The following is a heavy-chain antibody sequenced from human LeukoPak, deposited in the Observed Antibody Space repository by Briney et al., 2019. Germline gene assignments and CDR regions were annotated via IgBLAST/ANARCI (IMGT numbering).Heavy chain of an antibody. V-gene: IGHV3-23*01. J-gene: IGHJ4*02. Sequence: GGSLRLSCAASGFTFTSYVMSWVRQAPGKGLEWVSTISGSGGSTYYVDSVKGRFTISRDNSKNTLYLQMNSLRAEDTAVCYCAKGLSSSWYYFDFWGQGTLVTVSS. CDR3: AKGLSSSWYYFDF. D-gene: IGHD6-13*01. CDR2: ISGSGGST. CDR1: GFTFTSYV.